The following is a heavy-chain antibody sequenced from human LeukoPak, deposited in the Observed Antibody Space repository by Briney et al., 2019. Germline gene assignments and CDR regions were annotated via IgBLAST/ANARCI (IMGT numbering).Heavy chain of an antibody. V-gene: IGHV4-59*01. CDR2: IYYTGST. CDR1: GGSISSYY. Sequence: SETLSLTCTVSGGSISSYYWNWIRQPPGKGLEWIGYIYYTGSTNYNPSLKSRVTISLDTSTNQFFLKLISVTAADTAVYYCAGAPYSPMVRGVGWFGPWGQGALVTVSS. J-gene: IGHJ5*02. D-gene: IGHD3-10*01. CDR3: AGAPYSPMVRGVGWFGP.